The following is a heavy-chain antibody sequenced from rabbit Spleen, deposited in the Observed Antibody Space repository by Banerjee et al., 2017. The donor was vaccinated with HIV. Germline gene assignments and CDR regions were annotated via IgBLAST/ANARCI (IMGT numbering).Heavy chain of an antibody. CDR3: ARDLNTGRTGYVTAFSL. D-gene: IGHD1-1*01. J-gene: IGHJ4*01. CDR1: GFSFNNKAV. Sequence: QEQLEESGGGLVKPEGSLTLTCTASGFSFNNKAVMCWVRQAPGKGLEWIACINAVTGKAVYTNWAKGRFTFSKTSSTTVTLQMTSLTAADTATYICARDLNTGRTGYVTAFSLWGPGTPVTVS. CDR2: INAVTGKA. V-gene: IGHV1S45*01.